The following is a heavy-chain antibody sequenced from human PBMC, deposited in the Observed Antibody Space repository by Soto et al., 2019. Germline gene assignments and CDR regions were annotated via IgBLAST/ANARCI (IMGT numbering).Heavy chain of an antibody. J-gene: IGHJ4*02. CDR2: IIPIFGTA. CDR3: ARVGDRRDGSNY. D-gene: IGHD3-16*01. CDR1: GGTFSSYA. V-gene: IGHV1-69*12. Sequence: QVQLVQSGAEVKKPGSSVKVSCKASGGTFSSYAISWVRQAPGQGLEWMGGIIPIFGTAHYAQKFQGRVTITADEATSTSYMELSSLRSEDTAVYYCARVGDRRDGSNYWCQGTLVTVSS.